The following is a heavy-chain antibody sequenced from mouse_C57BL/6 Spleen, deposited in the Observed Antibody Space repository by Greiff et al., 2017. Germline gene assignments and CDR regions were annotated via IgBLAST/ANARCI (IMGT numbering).Heavy chain of an antibody. CDR1: GYTFTDYY. CDR3: GPYDPYAMDY. CDR2: INPNNGGT. Sequence: VQLQQSGPELVKPWASVKLSCKASGYTFTDYYMNWVKQSHGKSLEWIGDINPNNGGTSYNQKLQGKATLTVDKSSSTAYMELRSLTSEVAAVYYCGPYDPYAMDYWGQGTSVTVSS. J-gene: IGHJ4*01. D-gene: IGHD2-3*01. V-gene: IGHV1-26*01.